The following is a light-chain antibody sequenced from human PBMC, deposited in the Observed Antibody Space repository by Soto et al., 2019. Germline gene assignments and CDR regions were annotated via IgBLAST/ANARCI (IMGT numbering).Light chain of an antibody. J-gene: IGKJ4*01. CDR1: QSVNNN. CDR2: DAS. CDR3: QQYNNWPLT. Sequence: EIVMTQSPATLSVSPGERATLSCRASQSVNNNLAWYQQKPGQAPRLRIYDASTRATGIPARFSGSGSGTDFPLTISSLQSEDFAVYYCQQYNNWPLTFGGGTKVDIK. V-gene: IGKV3-15*01.